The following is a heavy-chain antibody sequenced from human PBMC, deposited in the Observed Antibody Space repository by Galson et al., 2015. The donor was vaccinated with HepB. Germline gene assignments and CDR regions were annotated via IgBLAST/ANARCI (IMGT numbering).Heavy chain of an antibody. Sequence: SVKVSCKASGFTFTSYAVQWVRQARGQRLEWIGWIIVCSGNTKYAQKFQDRVTITRDMSTSTAYMELSSLKSEDTAVYYCAADRRIGVVPAAGVEYYYGMDVWGQGTTVTVSS. J-gene: IGHJ6*02. CDR1: GFTFTSYA. V-gene: IGHV1-58*01. CDR3: AADRRIGVVPAAGVEYYYGMDV. CDR2: IIVCSGNT. D-gene: IGHD2-2*01.